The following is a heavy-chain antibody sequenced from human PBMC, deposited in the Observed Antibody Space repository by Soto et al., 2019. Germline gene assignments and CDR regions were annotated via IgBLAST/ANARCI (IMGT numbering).Heavy chain of an antibody. D-gene: IGHD4-4*01. CDR3: ARPYYSNCEGGVAPTDYYMDV. J-gene: IGHJ6*03. V-gene: IGHV7-4-1*01. CDR1: GYTFTSYA. Sequence: QVQLVQSGSELKKPGASVKVSCKASGYTFTSYAMNWVRQAPGQGLEWMGWINTNTGNPTYAQGFTGRFVFSLVTTVSTAYLQICSLKAEDAAVDYCARPYYSNCEGGVAPTDYYMDVWGKGTTVTVSS. CDR2: INTNTGNP.